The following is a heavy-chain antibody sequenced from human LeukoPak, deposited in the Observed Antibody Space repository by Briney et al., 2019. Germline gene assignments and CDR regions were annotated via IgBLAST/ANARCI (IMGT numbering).Heavy chain of an antibody. Sequence: GGSLRLSCAASGFTFSTSGMHWVRQAPAKGLEWVAFIRFDGSSKYYADSVKGRFTISRDSSKNALYLQMNSLRAEDTPVCYCSIHRGCTSSFDYWGQGTLVTVSS. J-gene: IGHJ4*02. CDR2: IRFDGSSK. CDR3: SIHRGCTSSFDY. V-gene: IGHV3-30*02. CDR1: GFTFSTSG. D-gene: IGHD2-2*01.